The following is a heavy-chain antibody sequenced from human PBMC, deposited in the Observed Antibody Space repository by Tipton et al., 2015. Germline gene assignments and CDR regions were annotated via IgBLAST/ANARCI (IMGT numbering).Heavy chain of an antibody. V-gene: IGHV3-53*01. CDR2: VYSGGSS. CDR3: VRDQWRGSCSGGGCPG. J-gene: IGHJ4*02. CDR1: GFTVSNNY. D-gene: IGHD2-15*01. Sequence: SLRLSCAASGFTVSNNYMTWVRQAPGKGLEWLSVVYSGGSSDYADSVRGRFTMSRDNAKNSLDLQMSSLRAEDTAVYYCVRDQWRGSCSGGGCPGWGQGTLVNVSS.